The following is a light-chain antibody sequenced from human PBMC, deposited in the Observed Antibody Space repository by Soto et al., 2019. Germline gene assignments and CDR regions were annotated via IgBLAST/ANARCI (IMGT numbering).Light chain of an antibody. J-gene: IGLJ1*01. CDR1: SSDISVYNY. CDR2: EVV. Sequence: QSALTQPPSASGSLGQSVTISCTGTSSDISVYNYVSWYQQVPGKAPKLMIFEVVKRPSGVPDRFSGSKSGNTASLTVSGLQAEDEADYYCSSYAGRNTYVFGTATKLPVL. V-gene: IGLV2-8*01. CDR3: SSYAGRNTYV.